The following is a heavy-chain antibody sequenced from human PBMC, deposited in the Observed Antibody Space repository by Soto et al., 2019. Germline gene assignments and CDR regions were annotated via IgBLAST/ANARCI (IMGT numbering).Heavy chain of an antibody. D-gene: IGHD6-6*01. CDR2: ISYDGSNK. CDR1: GFTFSSYG. CDR3: QKARPRSSSNCFDT. Sequence: GGSLRLSCAASGFTFSSYGMHWVRQAPGKGLEWVAVISYDGSNKYYADSVKGRFTISRDNSKNTLYLQMNSLRAEDTAVYYCQKARPRSSSNCFDTRGPGTLVTVSS. V-gene: IGHV3-30*18. J-gene: IGHJ5*02.